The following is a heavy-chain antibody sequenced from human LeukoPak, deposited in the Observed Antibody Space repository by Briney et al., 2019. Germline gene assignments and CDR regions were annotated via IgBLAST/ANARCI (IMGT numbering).Heavy chain of an antibody. CDR1: GGTFSSYA. V-gene: IGHV1-69*13. Sequence: ASVKVSCKASGGTFSSYAISWVRQAPGQGLAWMGGIIPISGTANYAQKFQGRVTITADESTSTAYMELSSLRSEDTAVYYCARGMEGATNFDYWGQGTLVTVSS. CDR3: ARGMEGATNFDY. D-gene: IGHD1-26*01. J-gene: IGHJ4*02. CDR2: IIPISGTA.